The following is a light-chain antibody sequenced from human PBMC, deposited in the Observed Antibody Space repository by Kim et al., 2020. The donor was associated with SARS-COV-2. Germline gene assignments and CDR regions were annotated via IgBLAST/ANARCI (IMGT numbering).Light chain of an antibody. CDR1: QSINSW. Sequence: SASVGDRVTIPCRDSQSINSWLAWYQQKPGKAPKLLIYKASSLESGVTSRFSGSGSETEFTLTISSLQPDDFASYYCQQYNSYPYTFGQETELEI. V-gene: IGKV1-5*03. CDR2: KAS. CDR3: QQYNSYPYT. J-gene: IGKJ2*01.